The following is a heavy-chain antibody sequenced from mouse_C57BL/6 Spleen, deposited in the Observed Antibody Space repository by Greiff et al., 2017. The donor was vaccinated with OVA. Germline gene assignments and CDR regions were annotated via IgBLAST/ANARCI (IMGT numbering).Heavy chain of an antibody. J-gene: IGHJ2*01. Sequence: ESGPGLVKPSQSLSLTCSVTGYSITSGYYWNWIRQFPGNKLEWMGYISYDGSNNYNPSLKNRISITRDTSKNQFFLKLNSVTTEDTATYYCARSHYGSPFDYWGQGTTLTVSS. V-gene: IGHV3-6*01. D-gene: IGHD1-1*01. CDR1: GYSITSGYY. CDR2: ISYDGSN. CDR3: ARSHYGSPFDY.